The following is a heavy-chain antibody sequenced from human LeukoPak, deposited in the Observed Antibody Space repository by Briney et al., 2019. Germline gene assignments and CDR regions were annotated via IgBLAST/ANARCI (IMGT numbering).Heavy chain of an antibody. D-gene: IGHD5-18*01. V-gene: IGHV1-18*01. Sequence: ASVKVSCKASGYTFTSYGISWVRQAPGQGLEWMGWISAYSGNTNYAQKLQGRVTMTTDTSTRTAYMELRSLRSDDTAVYYCARAGGYSYGYWDYYYGMDVWGQGTTVTVSS. J-gene: IGHJ6*02. CDR3: ARAGGYSYGYWDYYYGMDV. CDR1: GYTFTSYG. CDR2: ISAYSGNT.